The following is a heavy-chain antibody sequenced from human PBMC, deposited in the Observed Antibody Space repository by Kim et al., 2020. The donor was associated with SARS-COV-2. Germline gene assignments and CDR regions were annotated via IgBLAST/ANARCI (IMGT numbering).Heavy chain of an antibody. V-gene: IGHV3-11*01. J-gene: IGHJ4*02. D-gene: IGHD3-22*01. CDR3: ARGPPYYDTGGQLKNYFDY. CDR2: ISSSGSTI. Sequence: GGSLRLSCAASGFTFSDYYMNWIRQAPGKGLEWVSYISSSGSTIYYADSVKGRFTISRDNARNSLYLQMNSLRAEDTAVYFCARGPPYYDTGGQLKNYFDYWGQGTLVTVSS. CDR1: GFTFSDYY.